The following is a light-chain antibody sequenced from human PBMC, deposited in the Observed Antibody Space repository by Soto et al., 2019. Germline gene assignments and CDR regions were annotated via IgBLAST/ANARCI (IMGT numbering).Light chain of an antibody. V-gene: IGLV1-36*01. J-gene: IGLJ3*02. Sequence: QSVLTQPPSVSEAPRQRVTISCSGSSSNIGNNAVNWYQQLPGKAPKLLIYHDDLLPSGVSDRFSGSKSGTSATLAISGLQSEDEADYYCAVWDDSLDAEVFGGGTKVTVL. CDR1: SSNIGNNA. CDR3: AVWDDSLDAEV. CDR2: HDD.